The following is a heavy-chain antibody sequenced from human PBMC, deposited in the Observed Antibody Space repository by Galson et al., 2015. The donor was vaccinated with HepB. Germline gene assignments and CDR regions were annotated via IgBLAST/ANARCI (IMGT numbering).Heavy chain of an antibody. D-gene: IGHD6-13*01. V-gene: IGHV5-51*01. CDR2: IYPGDSDT. J-gene: IGHJ3*02. CDR1: GYTFTSYW. Sequence: QSGAEVTKPGESLKISCKGSGYTFTSYWIGWVRQMPGKGLEWMGIIYPGDSDTRYSPSFQGQVTISADKFISTAYLQWSTLKASDTAMYYCARAGYSSSWYEFDAFDIWGQGTMVTASS. CDR3: ARAGYSSSWYEFDAFDI.